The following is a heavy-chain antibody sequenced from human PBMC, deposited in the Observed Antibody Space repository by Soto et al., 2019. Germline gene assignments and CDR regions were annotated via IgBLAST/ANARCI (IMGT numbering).Heavy chain of an antibody. J-gene: IGHJ4*02. CDR2: IIPIRGRA. D-gene: IGHD7-27*01. CDR3: ARGSNWGGISRDYFDY. Sequence: SVKVSCKASGGTFSSYTISWVRQAPGQGLEWMGMIIPIRGRANYAQKFQGRVTMTRDKSTSTVYMELSSLRSEDTAVYYCARGSNWGGISRDYFDYWGQGTLVTVSS. CDR1: GGTFSSYT. V-gene: IGHV1-69*08.